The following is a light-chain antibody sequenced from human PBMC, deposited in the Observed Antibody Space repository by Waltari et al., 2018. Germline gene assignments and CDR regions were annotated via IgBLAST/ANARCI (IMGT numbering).Light chain of an antibody. V-gene: IGKV3-20*01. CDR1: QSVGSSS. CDR3: QQYVTLPAT. Sequence: EIVLTQSPGTASLSPGDRVTLSCRASQSVGSSSLAWYQQKPGQAPRLVIYRASRRATGIPDRFSGSGSGTDFSLTISRLEPEDFAVYYCQQYVTLPATFGQGTKLEIK. J-gene: IGKJ1*01. CDR2: RAS.